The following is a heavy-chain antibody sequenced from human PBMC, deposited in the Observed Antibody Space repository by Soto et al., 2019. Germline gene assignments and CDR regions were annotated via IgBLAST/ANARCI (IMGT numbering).Heavy chain of an antibody. Sequence: DVQLLDSGGGLVQPGGSLRLSCAASGFTFSNYAMSWVRQAPGQGLEWVSAISSSGDTTYYADSVQGRFTISRDNSQNPVYLQMNSLRAEHTAVYYCAKRNLIPVFYLDYWGQGTLVNVPS. J-gene: IGHJ4*02. V-gene: IGHV3-23*01. CDR2: ISSSGDTT. CDR1: GFTFSNYA. CDR3: AKRNLIPVFYLDY.